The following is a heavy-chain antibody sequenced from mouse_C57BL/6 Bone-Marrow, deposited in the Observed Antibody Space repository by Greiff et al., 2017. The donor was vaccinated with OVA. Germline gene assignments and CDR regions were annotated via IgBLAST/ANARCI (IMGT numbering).Heavy chain of an antibody. CDR3: ARDYDYDDVYAMDY. Sequence: QVQLQQSGAELARPGASVNLSCKASGYTFTRYGTLFLKHRTVQGPSWIGEIYPRSGNTYYNEKFKGKATLTADKSSSTAYMELRSLTSEDSAVYFCARDYDYDDVYAMDYWGQGTSVTVSS. D-gene: IGHD2-4*01. J-gene: IGHJ4*01. CDR1: GYTFTRYG. CDR2: IYPRSGNT. V-gene: IGHV1-81*01.